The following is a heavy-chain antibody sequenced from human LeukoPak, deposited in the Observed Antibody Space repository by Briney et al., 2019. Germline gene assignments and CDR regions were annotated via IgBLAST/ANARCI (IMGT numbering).Heavy chain of an antibody. CDR1: GFTFSSYS. V-gene: IGHV3-21*01. D-gene: IGHD6-19*01. J-gene: IGHJ4*02. CDR3: ARGVRIAVAGYIDY. CDR2: ISSSSSYI. Sequence: GGSLRLSCAASGFTFSSYSMNWVRQAPGKGLEWVSSISSSSSYIYYADSVKGRFTISRDNAKNSLYLQMNSLRAEDTAVYYCARGVRIAVAGYIDYWGQGTLVTVSS.